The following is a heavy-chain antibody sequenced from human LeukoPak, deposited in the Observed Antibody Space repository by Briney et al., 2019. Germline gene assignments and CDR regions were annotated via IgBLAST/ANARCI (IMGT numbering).Heavy chain of an antibody. J-gene: IGHJ4*02. Sequence: GASVKVSCKASGYTFTGYYMHWVRQAPGQGHEWMGWINPNSGGTNYAQKFQGRVTMTRDTSISTAYMELSRLRSDDTAVYYCARDGGGLHDIHADYWGQGTLVTVSS. CDR2: INPNSGGT. CDR1: GYTFTGYY. CDR3: ARDGGGLHDIHADY. V-gene: IGHV1-2*02. D-gene: IGHD3-9*01.